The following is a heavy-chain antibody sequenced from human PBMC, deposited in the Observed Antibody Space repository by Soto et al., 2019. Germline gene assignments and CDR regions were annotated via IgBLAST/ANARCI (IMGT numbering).Heavy chain of an antibody. CDR1: GFTFDDYA. J-gene: IGHJ6*02. CDR2: ISWNSGSI. D-gene: IGHD3-3*01. CDR3: AKDHGFGVPPHYSMDV. V-gene: IGHV3-9*01. Sequence: EVQLVESGGGLVQPGRSLRLSCAASGFTFDDYAMHWVRQAPGKGLEWVSGISWNSGSIGYADSVKGRFTISRDNAKNSLYLQMNSLRAEDTALYYCAKDHGFGVPPHYSMDVWGQGTTVTVSS.